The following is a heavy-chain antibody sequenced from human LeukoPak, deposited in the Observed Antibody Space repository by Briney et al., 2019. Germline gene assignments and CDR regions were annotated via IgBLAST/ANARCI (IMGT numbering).Heavy chain of an antibody. CDR1: GYTFTSYY. CDR2: INPSGGST. CDR3: ARGYCSSTSCYEPPRY. V-gene: IGHV1-46*01. D-gene: IGHD2-2*01. Sequence: ASVKVSCKASGYTFTSYYMHWVRQAPGQGLEWMGIINPSGGSTSYAQKFQGRVTMTRDTSTSTVYMELSSLRSEDTAVHYCARGYCSSTSCYEPPRYWGQGTLVTVSS. J-gene: IGHJ4*02.